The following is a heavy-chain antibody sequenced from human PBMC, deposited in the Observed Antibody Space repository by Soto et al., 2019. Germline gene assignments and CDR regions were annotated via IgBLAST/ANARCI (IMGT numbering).Heavy chain of an antibody. CDR1: GAFVSNYY. J-gene: IGHJ5*02. CDR3: ARLGVRARGGPFDP. Sequence: TSETLSLTCSVSGAFVSNYYWTWIRQPPGKRLEWIGYISYIEVTNYNPALKSRVAMSIDTSKNQFSLNLSSVTAADTAVYYCARLGVRARGGPFDPWGQGTLVTVSS. D-gene: IGHD3-16*01. V-gene: IGHV4-59*02. CDR2: ISYIEVT.